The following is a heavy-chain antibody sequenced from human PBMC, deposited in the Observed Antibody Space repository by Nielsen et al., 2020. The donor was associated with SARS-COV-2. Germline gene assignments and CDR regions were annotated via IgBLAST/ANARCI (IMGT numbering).Heavy chain of an antibody. D-gene: IGHD6-19*01. CDR1: GFTFSSYG. CDR2: IWYDGSNK. CDR3: ATSGQVGY. Sequence: GESLKISCAASGFTFSSYGMHWVRQAPGKGLEWVAVIWYDGSNKYYADSVKGRFTISRDNAKNSLYLQMNSLRAEDTALYYCATSGQVGYWGQGTLVTVSS. J-gene: IGHJ4*02. V-gene: IGHV3-33*03.